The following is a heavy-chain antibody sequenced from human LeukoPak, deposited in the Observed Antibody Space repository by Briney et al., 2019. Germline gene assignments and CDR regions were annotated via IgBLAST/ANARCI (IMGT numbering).Heavy chain of an antibody. J-gene: IGHJ4*02. CDR3: ARDPSD. Sequence: SETLCLTCTVSGGSMNNDYWSWVRQPPGKGLEWIGYLSYSGTTKYNPSFKSRVTISVDTSKNLFSLKLTSVTAADTAVYYCARDPSDCGEGTLVIVSS. CDR1: GGSMNNDY. V-gene: IGHV4-59*01. CDR2: LSYSGTT.